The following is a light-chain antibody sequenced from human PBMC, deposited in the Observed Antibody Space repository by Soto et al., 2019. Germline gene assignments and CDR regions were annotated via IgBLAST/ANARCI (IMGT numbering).Light chain of an antibody. V-gene: IGKV3-20*01. Sequence: QSPATLSVSTGERATLSCRASQSVSSSSLAWYQQKRGQAPRLLIHDASSRATGIPDRFSGSGSGTDFTLTISRLEPEDFAVYYCQQYGSSPRTFGQGTKVDI. CDR3: QQYGSSPRT. CDR2: DAS. J-gene: IGKJ1*01. CDR1: QSVSSSS.